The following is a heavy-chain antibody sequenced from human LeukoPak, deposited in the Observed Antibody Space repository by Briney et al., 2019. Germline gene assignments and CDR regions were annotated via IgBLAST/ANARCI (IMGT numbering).Heavy chain of an antibody. CDR1: GYTFTGYY. V-gene: IGHV1-2*02. Sequence: ASVKVSCKASGYTFTGYYMHWVRQAPGQGLEWMGWINPNSGGTNYAQKFQGRVTMTRDTSISTAYMGLSRLRSDDTAVYYCARGPAAARSYYYYYMDVWGKGTTVTISS. CDR3: ARGPAAARSYYYYYMDV. D-gene: IGHD6-13*01. CDR2: INPNSGGT. J-gene: IGHJ6*03.